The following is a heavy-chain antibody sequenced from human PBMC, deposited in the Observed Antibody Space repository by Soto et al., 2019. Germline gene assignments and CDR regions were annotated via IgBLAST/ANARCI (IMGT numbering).Heavy chain of an antibody. V-gene: IGHV1-2*04. D-gene: IGHD1-26*01. CDR3: ARDLSGSLYDYYYYGMDV. Sequence: GASVKVSCKASGYTFTGYYMHWVRQAPGQGLEWMGWINPNSGGTNYAQKFQGWVTMTRDTSISTAYMELSRLRSDDTAVYYCARDLSGSLYDYYYYGMDVWGQGTTVTVSS. J-gene: IGHJ6*02. CDR2: INPNSGGT. CDR1: GYTFTGYY.